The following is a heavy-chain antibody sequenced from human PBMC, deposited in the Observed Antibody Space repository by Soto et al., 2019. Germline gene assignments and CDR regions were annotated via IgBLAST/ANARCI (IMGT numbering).Heavy chain of an antibody. CDR3: ARDYYISWSGDY. J-gene: IGHJ4*02. V-gene: IGHV1-18*01. CDR1: GYTFSSFG. CDR2: INPDYLNT. Sequence: GASVKVSCKTSGYTFSSFGISLVRQAPVQVLELIVWINPDYLNTIYLQKFQGRFTLTTYTSTFTFYIELMILTSDDTATYYCARDYYISWSGDYWGQGTLVTVSS. D-gene: IGHD6-6*01.